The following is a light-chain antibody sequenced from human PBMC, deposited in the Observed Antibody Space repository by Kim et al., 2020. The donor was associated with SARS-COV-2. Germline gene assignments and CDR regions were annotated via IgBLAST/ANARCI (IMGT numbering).Light chain of an antibody. Sequence: DIQMTQSPSSLSASVGDRVTIICRASQSISTYLNWYQQKPGKAPKLLIYAASTLQSGVPSRFSGSGSGTDFTLTISSLQPEDFATYYCQQSYSTPYTFGQGTKLEI. CDR1: QSISTY. CDR2: AAS. V-gene: IGKV1-39*01. J-gene: IGKJ2*01. CDR3: QQSYSTPYT.